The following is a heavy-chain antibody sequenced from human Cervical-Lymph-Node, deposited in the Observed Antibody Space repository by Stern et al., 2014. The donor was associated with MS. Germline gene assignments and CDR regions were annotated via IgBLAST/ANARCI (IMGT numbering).Heavy chain of an antibody. Sequence: VQLVESGGGVVQTGRSLRLSCAASGFTFSSYGMHWVRQAPGKGLEWVAVIWYDGSNKYYADSVKGRFTISRDNSKTTLYLQMNSLRAEDTAVYYCARDDGNYYYYYGMDVWGQGTTVTVSS. CDR1: GFTFSSYG. CDR2: IWYDGSNK. V-gene: IGHV3-33*01. J-gene: IGHJ6*02. CDR3: ARDDGNYYYYYGMDV.